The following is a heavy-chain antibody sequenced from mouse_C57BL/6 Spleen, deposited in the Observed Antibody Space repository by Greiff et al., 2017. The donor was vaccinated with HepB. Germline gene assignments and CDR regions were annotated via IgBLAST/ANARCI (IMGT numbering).Heavy chain of an antibody. V-gene: IGHV1-55*01. D-gene: IGHD2-3*01. CDR1: GYTFTSYW. Sequence: QVQLQQSGAELVKPGASVKMSCKASGYTFTSYWITWVKQRPGQGLEWIGDIYPGSGSTNYNEKFKSKATLTVDTSSSTAYMQLSSLTSEDSAVYYCARGGHTGWSLRGETWFAYWGQGTLVTVSA. CDR3: ARGGHTGWSLRGETWFAY. J-gene: IGHJ3*01. CDR2: IYPGSGST.